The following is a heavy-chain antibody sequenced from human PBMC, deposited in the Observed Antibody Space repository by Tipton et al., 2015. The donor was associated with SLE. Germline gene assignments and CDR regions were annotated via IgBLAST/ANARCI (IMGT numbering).Heavy chain of an antibody. CDR3: GRLREVFRWDSGDERPIAIDH. J-gene: IGHJ4*02. V-gene: IGHV4-4*09. CDR1: GGSISGNS. Sequence: LRLSCTVSGGSISGNSWTWIRRSPGKGLEWIGHIYKSGNTDYNPSLESRLTISIDTSKNQFSLRLTSVTAGDTAVYYCGRLREVFRWDSGDERPIAIDHWGQGALVTVSS. D-gene: IGHD5-12*01. CDR2: IYKSGNT.